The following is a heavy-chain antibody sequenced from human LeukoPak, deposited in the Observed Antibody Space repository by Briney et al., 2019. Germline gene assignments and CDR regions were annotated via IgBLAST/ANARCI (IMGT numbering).Heavy chain of an antibody. CDR3: AEVSGYCSGGSCFNY. Sequence: GGSLRLSCAASGFTFSSYAMSWVRQAPGKGLEWVSAISGSGGSTYYADSVKGRFTISRDNSKNTLYLQMNSLRAEDTAVYYCAEVSGYCSGGSCFNYWGQGTLVTVSS. CDR2: ISGSGGST. D-gene: IGHD2-15*01. J-gene: IGHJ4*02. CDR1: GFTFSSYA. V-gene: IGHV3-23*01.